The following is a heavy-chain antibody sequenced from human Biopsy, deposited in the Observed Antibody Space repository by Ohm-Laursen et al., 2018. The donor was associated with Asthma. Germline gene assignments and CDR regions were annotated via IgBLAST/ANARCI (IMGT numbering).Heavy chain of an antibody. CDR2: IYYSGST. CDR3: ARDLSGYCTSSACYGFDS. D-gene: IGHD2-8*01. CDR1: GGSINIGDYY. V-gene: IGHV4-31*03. J-gene: IGHJ5*01. Sequence: LSLTCTVSGGSINIGDYYWSWIRQHPVKGLEWIGYIYYSGSTYYNPSLKSRVSISLDTSKNQFSLKLSSVTAADTAVYYCARDLSGYCTSSACYGFDSWGQGTLVTVSS.